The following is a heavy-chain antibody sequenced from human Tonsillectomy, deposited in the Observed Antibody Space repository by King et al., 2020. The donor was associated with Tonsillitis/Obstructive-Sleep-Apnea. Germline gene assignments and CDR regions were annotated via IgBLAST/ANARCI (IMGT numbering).Heavy chain of an antibody. D-gene: IGHD3-10*01. V-gene: IGHV4-39*01. Sequence: LQLQESGPRLVKPSETLSLTCTVSGGSITSSSHYWGWIRQPPGKGLEWIGTIYYSGYTFYNPSLKSRLTMSVDTSKNEFSLNLTSVAASDTAVYYCARRGSGGFDSWGQGTLVTVSS. CDR2: IYYSGYT. CDR1: GGSITSSSHY. J-gene: IGHJ4*02. CDR3: ARRGSGGFDS.